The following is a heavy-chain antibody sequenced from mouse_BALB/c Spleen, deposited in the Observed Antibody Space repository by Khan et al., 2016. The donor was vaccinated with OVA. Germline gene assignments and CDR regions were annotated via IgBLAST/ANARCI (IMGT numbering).Heavy chain of an antibody. CDR1: GFTFSDYY. J-gene: IGHJ3*01. CDR2: ISDGGSYT. Sequence: QLVESGGGLVKPGGSLKLSCAASGFTFSDYYMYWVRQTPEKRLEWVATISDGGSYTYYPDSVQGRFTISRDDVKNILYLQMSSLKSEDTAMYYCARGYYGDPFAYWGQGTLVTVSA. V-gene: IGHV5-4*02. D-gene: IGHD2-13*01. CDR3: ARGYYGDPFAY.